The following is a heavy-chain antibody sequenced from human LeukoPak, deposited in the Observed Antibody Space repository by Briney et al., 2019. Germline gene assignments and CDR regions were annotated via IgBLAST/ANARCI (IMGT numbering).Heavy chain of an antibody. D-gene: IGHD1-26*01. CDR1: GFSFRNYG. CDR3: AKEWPWENYYYGMNV. V-gene: IGHV3-30*18. Sequence: PGGSLRLSCAASGFSFRNYGMHWVRQAPGKGLEWVAVISYAGSNIAYADSVKGRFTISRDNSKNTLYLQMNSLRPEDTAVYHCAKEWPWENYYYGMNVWDQGTTVTVSS. J-gene: IGHJ6*02. CDR2: ISYAGSNI.